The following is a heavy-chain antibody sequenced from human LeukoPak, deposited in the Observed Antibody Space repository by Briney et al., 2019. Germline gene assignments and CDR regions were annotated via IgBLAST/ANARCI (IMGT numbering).Heavy chain of an antibody. CDR3: ARVGQRGYSGYDPPQIHY. Sequence: GASVKVSCKASGYTFTSYDINWVRQATGQGLEWMGWMNPNSGNTGYAQKFQGRVTMTRNTSISTAYMELSSLRSEDTAVYYCARVGQRGYSGYDPPQIHYWGQGTLVTVSS. D-gene: IGHD5-12*01. CDR2: MNPNSGNT. CDR1: GYTFTSYD. V-gene: IGHV1-8*01. J-gene: IGHJ4*02.